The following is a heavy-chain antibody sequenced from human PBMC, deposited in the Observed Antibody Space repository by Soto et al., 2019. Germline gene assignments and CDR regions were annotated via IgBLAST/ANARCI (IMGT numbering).Heavy chain of an antibody. CDR1: GGSFSGYS. J-gene: IGHJ4*02. CDR3: ARGLFSEDYCSGGWYYFDS. Sequence: QVQLQQWGAGLLKPSETLSLTCAVYGGSFSGYSWTWIRQPPGKGLEWIGQINHSGSANYNPSLKSRVTISVGTSKNQFSLDLSSMTAADTAVYYCARGLFSEDYCSGGWYYFDSWGQGTLVTVSS. CDR2: INHSGSA. V-gene: IGHV4-34*01. D-gene: IGHD3-10*01.